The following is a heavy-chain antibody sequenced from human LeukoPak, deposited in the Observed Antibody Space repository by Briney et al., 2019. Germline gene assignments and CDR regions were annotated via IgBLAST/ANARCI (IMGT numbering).Heavy chain of an antibody. CDR2: ISAGGDGT. Sequence: GGSLRLSCAASTFSFSEYPMGWVRQAPGKGLEWVSGISAGGDGTYYADPVKGRFTISRDNAKNTLYLQMNSLRAEDTAVYYCASPRIAAAATRIDYWGQGTLVTVSS. CDR1: TFSFSEYP. D-gene: IGHD6-13*01. V-gene: IGHV3-23*01. CDR3: ASPRIAAAATRIDY. J-gene: IGHJ4*02.